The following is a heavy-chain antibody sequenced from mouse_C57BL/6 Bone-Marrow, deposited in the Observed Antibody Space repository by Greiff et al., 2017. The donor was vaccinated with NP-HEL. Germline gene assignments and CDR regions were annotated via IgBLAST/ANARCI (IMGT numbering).Heavy chain of an antibody. J-gene: IGHJ1*03. CDR1: GYTFTDYY. CDR3: AIDYYGSSWYLDV. D-gene: IGHD1-1*01. V-gene: IGHV1-26*01. CDR2: INPNNGGS. Sequence: EVQLQQSGPELVKPGASVKISCKASGYTFTDYYMNWVRQSHGKSLEWIGDINPNNGGSSYNQRFKGKATLTVDKSSSTAYMELRSLTSEDSAVYNCAIDYYGSSWYLDVWGTGTTVTVSS.